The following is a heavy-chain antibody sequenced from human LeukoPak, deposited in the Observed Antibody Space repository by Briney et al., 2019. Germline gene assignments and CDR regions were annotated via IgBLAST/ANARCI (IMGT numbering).Heavy chain of an antibody. V-gene: IGHV1-46*01. CDR2: VNPSGGST. CDR3: ARVRGAYGDSRFDY. D-gene: IGHD4-17*01. CDR1: GYTFTSYY. Sequence: GASVELSCKASGYTFTSYYLHWVRQAPGQGLEWMGMVNPSGGSTSYAQKFQGRVTMTRDTSTTTVYMELSSLRSEDTAVYYCARVRGAYGDSRFDYWGQGTLVTVSS. J-gene: IGHJ4*02.